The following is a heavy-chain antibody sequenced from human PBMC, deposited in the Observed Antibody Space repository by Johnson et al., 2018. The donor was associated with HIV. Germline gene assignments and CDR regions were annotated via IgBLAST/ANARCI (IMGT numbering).Heavy chain of an antibody. CDR2: ISYDGNNK. Sequence: QVQLVESGGGLVQPGGSLRLSCAASGFTFRSYGMHWVRQAPGKGLAWVAFISYDGNNKYYADSVKGRFTISRDNAKSSLYLQMNSLKTEDTAVYYCTTSWRITGVPSTWGQGTMVTVSS. V-gene: IGHV3-30*19. D-gene: IGHD7-27*01. CDR3: TTSWRITGVPST. CDR1: GFTFRSYG. J-gene: IGHJ3*01.